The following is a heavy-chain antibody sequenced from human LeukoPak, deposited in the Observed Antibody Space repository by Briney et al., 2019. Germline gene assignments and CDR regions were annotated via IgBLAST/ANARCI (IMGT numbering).Heavy chain of an antibody. V-gene: IGHV4-61*08. D-gene: IGHD3-10*01. CDR3: ARGRDNYGSGDS. Sequence: SETLSLTCTVSGGSVSSGGYYWNWIRQPPGKVLECLGYMYYDGTSNYNPSLKSRVTISIDSSKNQFSLRLSSVTAADTAVYYCARGRDNYGSGDSWGQGILVTVSS. J-gene: IGHJ4*02. CDR2: MYYDGTS. CDR1: GGSVSSGGYY.